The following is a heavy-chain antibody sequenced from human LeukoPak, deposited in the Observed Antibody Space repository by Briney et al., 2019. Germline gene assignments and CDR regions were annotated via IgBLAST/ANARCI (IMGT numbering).Heavy chain of an antibody. Sequence: PGGSLRLSCAASGFTFDDYGMSWVRQAPGKGLEWVSGINWNGGSTGYADSVKGRFTISRDNAKNSLYLQMNSLRAEDTALYYCARGSRLHYYYYYMDVWGKGTTVTVSS. J-gene: IGHJ6*03. D-gene: IGHD2-15*01. CDR2: INWNGGST. CDR3: ARGSRLHYYYYYMDV. CDR1: GFTFDDYG. V-gene: IGHV3-20*04.